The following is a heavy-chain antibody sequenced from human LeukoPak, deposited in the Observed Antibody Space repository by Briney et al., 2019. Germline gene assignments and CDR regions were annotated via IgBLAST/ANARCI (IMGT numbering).Heavy chain of an antibody. J-gene: IGHJ6*02. D-gene: IGHD6-19*01. CDR3: ARDSRIAVAGTNYYYGMDV. CDR1: GGSFSGYY. CDR2: IYHSGST. V-gene: IGHV4-34*01. Sequence: SKTLSLTCAVYGGSFSGYYWSWIRQPPGKGLEWIGEIYHSGSTNYNPSLKSRVTISVDKSKNQFSLKLSSVTAADTAVYYCARDSRIAVAGTNYYYGMDVWGRGTTVTVSS.